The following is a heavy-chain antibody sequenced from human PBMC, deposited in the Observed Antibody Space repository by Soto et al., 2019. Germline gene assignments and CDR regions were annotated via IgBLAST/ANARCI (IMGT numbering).Heavy chain of an antibody. CDR3: SRMASFYCSGGSCYPTYGMDV. D-gene: IGHD2-15*01. CDR2: ISWNSGSI. J-gene: IGHJ6*02. Sequence: GGSLRLSCAASGFTFDDYAMHWVRQAPGKGLEWVSGISWNSGSIGYADSVKGRFTISRDNSKNTLNLQMNSLRDEDTDVYNCSRMASFYCSGGSCYPTYGMDVWGQGTTVTVSS. CDR1: GFTFDDYA. V-gene: IGHV3-9*01.